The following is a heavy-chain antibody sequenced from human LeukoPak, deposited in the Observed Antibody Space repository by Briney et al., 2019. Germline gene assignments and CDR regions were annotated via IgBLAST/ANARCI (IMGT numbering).Heavy chain of an antibody. CDR2: VYSSGST. Sequence: ETLSLTCAVSGYSISSGYYWGWIRQPPGKGLEWIGRVYSSGSTDYNGSLKSRVTISVDTSKNQISLKLTSVTAADTAVYYCAREPVGAPRYFDYWGQGTLVTVSS. V-gene: IGHV4-38-2*02. J-gene: IGHJ4*02. D-gene: IGHD1-26*01. CDR3: AREPVGAPRYFDY. CDR1: GYSISSGYY.